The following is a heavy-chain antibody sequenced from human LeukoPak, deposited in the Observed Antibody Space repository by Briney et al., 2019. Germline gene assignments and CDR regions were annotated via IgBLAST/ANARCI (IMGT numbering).Heavy chain of an antibody. Sequence: PGGSLRLSCAASGFTFSNYDMNWVRQAPGKGLEWLSYISTSSSTIYYADSVKGRFTISRDNAKNSLYLQMNSLRAEDTAVYYCARGLDRTTSCFDYWGQGTLVTVSS. D-gene: IGHD2-2*01. CDR2: ISTSSSTI. J-gene: IGHJ4*02. CDR3: ARGLDRTTSCFDY. CDR1: GFTFSNYD. V-gene: IGHV3-48*04.